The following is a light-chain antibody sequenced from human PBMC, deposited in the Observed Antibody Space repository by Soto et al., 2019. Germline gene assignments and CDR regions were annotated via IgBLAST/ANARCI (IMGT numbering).Light chain of an antibody. J-gene: IGKJ1*01. Sequence: AIRMTQSPSSFSASTGDRATITCRASQGISSYLAWYQQKPGKAPKLLIYAASTLQSGVPSRFSGSGSGTDFTLTISCLQSEDFATYYCQQYYSYPQTFGQGTKVEIK. CDR2: AAS. CDR3: QQYYSYPQT. CDR1: QGISSY. V-gene: IGKV1-8*01.